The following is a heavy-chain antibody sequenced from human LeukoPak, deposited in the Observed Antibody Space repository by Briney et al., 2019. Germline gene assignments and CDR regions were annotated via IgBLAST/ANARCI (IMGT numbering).Heavy chain of an antibody. Sequence: GARVKVSCKTSGYTFTSYDINWVRQATGQGLEWMGGMDGSRGKTAYAQRFLGRVTITRNTSISTAYMELSSLTSEDTAVYYCARLYYYASSGYDALDIWGQGTMATVSS. CDR1: GYTFTSYD. V-gene: IGHV1-8*01. CDR2: MDGSRGKT. J-gene: IGHJ3*02. D-gene: IGHD3-22*01. CDR3: ARLYYYASSGYDALDI.